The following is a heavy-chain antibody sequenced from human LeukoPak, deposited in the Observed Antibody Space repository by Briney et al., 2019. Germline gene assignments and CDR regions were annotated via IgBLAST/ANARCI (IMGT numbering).Heavy chain of an antibody. Sequence: ASVKVSCKASGGTFSSYAISWVRQAPGQGLEWMGRIIPILGIANYAQKFQGRVTITADKPTSTAYMELSNLRSEDTAVYYCARDPPERGYSGYDPSAEYFQHWGQGTLVTVSS. D-gene: IGHD5-12*01. CDR3: ARDPPERGYSGYDPSAEYFQH. CDR1: GGTFSSYA. CDR2: IIPILGIA. J-gene: IGHJ1*01. V-gene: IGHV1-69*04.